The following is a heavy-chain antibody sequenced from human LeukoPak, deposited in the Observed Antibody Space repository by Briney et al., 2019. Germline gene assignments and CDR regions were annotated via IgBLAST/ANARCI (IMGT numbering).Heavy chain of an antibody. J-gene: IGHJ4*02. CDR3: ANPARGWLRSLFDY. CDR2: ISGSGGST. Sequence: GGSLRLSCAASGFTFSSYAMSWVRQAPGKGLEWVSAISGSGGSTYYADSVKGRFTISRDNSKNTLYLQMNSLRAEDTAVYYWANPARGWLRSLFDYWGQGTLVTVSS. D-gene: IGHD6-19*01. CDR1: GFTFSSYA. V-gene: IGHV3-23*01.